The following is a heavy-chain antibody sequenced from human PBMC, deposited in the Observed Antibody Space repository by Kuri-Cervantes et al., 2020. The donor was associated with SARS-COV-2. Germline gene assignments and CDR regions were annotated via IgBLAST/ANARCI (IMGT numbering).Heavy chain of an antibody. V-gene: IGHV3-23*01. CDR2: ISGSGGST. Sequence: GESLKISCAASGFTFSSYAMSWVRQAPGKGLEWVSAISGSGGSTYYADSVKGRFTISRDNSKNTLYLQMNSLRAEDTAVYYCARTSIDLWYGMDVWGQGTTVTVSS. D-gene: IGHD5-18*01. CDR3: ARTSIDLWYGMDV. J-gene: IGHJ6*02. CDR1: GFTFSSYA.